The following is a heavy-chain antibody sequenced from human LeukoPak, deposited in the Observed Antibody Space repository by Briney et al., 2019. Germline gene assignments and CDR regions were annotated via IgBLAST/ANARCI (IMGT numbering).Heavy chain of an antibody. Sequence: PGGSLRLSCAASGFTFSSYEMNWVRQAPGKGLEWVSHISSSGSTIYYTDPVKGRFTISRDNSKNSLYLQMNSLRAEDTAMYYWAETVARIGYWGQGTLVTVSS. V-gene: IGHV3-48*03. CDR2: ISSSGSTI. CDR1: GFTFSSYE. J-gene: IGHJ4*02. CDR3: AETVARIGY. D-gene: IGHD1-14*01.